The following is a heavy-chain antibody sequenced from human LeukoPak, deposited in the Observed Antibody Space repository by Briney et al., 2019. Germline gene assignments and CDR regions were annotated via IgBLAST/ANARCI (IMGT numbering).Heavy chain of an antibody. CDR3: AREPPMGRYYHGMDV. CDR2: ISSSSSYI. V-gene: IGHV3-21*01. D-gene: IGHD3-10*01. Sequence: GGSLRLSCAASGFTFSSYSMNWVRQAPGKGLEWVSSISSSSSYIYYADSVKGRFTISRDNAKNSLYLQMNSLRAEDTAVYYCAREPPMGRYYHGMDVWGQGTTVTVSS. CDR1: GFTFSSYS. J-gene: IGHJ6*02.